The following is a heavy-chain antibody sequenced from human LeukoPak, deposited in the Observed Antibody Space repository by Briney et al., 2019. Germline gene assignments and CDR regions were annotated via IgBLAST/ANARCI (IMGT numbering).Heavy chain of an antibody. V-gene: IGHV3-30*02. CDR3: ANDHDWSFDY. J-gene: IGHJ4*02. CDR1: GFTFTTNG. Sequence: PGGSLRLSCAASGFTFTTNGMHWVRQAPGKGPEWVAMLRSDGINKYYAESVKGCFTMSRDISKNTLFLQMSGLSTDDTAVYYCANDHDWSFDYWGQGTLVTVSS. D-gene: IGHD3-3*01. CDR2: LRSDGINK.